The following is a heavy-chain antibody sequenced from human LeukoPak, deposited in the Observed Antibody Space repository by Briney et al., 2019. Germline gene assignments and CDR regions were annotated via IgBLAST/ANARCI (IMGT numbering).Heavy chain of an antibody. CDR2: INHSGST. CDR3: ARGGGKWLRLYYFDY. Sequence: PGGSLRLSCAASGFTFSSYSMNWVRQPPGKGLEWIGEINHSGSTNYNPSLKSRVTISVDTSKNQFSLKLSSVTAADTAVYYCARGGGKWLRLYYFDYWGQGTLVTVSS. J-gene: IGHJ4*02. D-gene: IGHD3-22*01. V-gene: IGHV4-34*01. CDR1: GFTFSSYS.